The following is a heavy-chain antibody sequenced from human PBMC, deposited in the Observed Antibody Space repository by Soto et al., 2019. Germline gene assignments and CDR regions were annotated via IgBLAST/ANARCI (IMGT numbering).Heavy chain of an antibody. V-gene: IGHV3-23*01. D-gene: IGHD3-22*01. CDR1: GFTFSSYA. J-gene: IGHJ6*02. CDR2: ISGSGGST. Sequence: GGSLRLSCAASGFTFSSYAMSWVRQAPGKGLEWVSAISGSGGSTYYADSVKGRFTISRDNSKNTLYLQMNSLRAEDTAVYYCARYDDDSSANGGDYYYYGLDVWGQGTPVTVSS. CDR3: ARYDDDSSANGGDYYYYGLDV.